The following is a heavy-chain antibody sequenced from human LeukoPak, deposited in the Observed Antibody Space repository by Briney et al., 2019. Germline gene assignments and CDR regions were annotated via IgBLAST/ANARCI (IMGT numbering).Heavy chain of an antibody. CDR2: INPNSGGT. CDR1: GYTFTGYY. D-gene: IGHD7-27*01. CDR3: ARSPSWGSPNAFDI. V-gene: IGHV1-2*04. Sequence: ASVKVSCKASGYTFTGYYMHWMRQAPGQGLEWMGWINPNSGGTNYAQKFQGWVTMTRDTSISTAYMELSRLRSDDTAVYYCARSPSWGSPNAFDIWGQGTMVTVSS. J-gene: IGHJ3*02.